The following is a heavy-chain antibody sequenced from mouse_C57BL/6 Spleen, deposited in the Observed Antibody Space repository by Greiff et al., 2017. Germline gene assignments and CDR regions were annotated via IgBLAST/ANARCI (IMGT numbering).Heavy chain of an antibody. D-gene: IGHD2-3*01. CDR2: ISSGGSYT. Sequence: EVQLVESGGDLVKPGGSLKLSCAASGFTFSSYGMSWVRQTPDKRLEWVATISSGGSYTYYPDSVKGRFTISRDNAKNTLYLQMSSLKSEDTAMYYCARPIYDGYYYAMDYWGQGTSVTVSS. J-gene: IGHJ4*01. V-gene: IGHV5-6*01. CDR1: GFTFSSYG. CDR3: ARPIYDGYYYAMDY.